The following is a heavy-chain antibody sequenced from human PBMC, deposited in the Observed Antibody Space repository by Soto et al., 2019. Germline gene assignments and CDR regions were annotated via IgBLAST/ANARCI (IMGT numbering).Heavy chain of an antibody. J-gene: IGHJ6*03. CDR1: GFTFSSYG. CDR3: ARDTTKEDRYYYYYMDV. CDR2: IWYDGSNK. D-gene: IGHD1-26*01. V-gene: IGHV3-33*01. Sequence: QVQLVESGGGVVQTGRSLRLSCAASGFTFSSYGMHWVRQAPGKGLEWVAVIWYDGSNKYYADSVKGRFTISRDNSKKTLYLQMTSLRDEDTAVYFCARDTTKEDRYYYYYMDVWGKGTTVTVSS.